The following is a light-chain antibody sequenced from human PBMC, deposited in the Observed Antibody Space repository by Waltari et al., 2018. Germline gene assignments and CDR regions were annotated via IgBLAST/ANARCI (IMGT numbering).Light chain of an antibody. J-gene: IGLJ3*02. CDR2: EVS. CDR3: SSYTSSSTRV. CDR1: SSDVGGYNY. Sequence: QSALTQPASVSASPGQSITISCTCTSSDVGGYNYVSRYQQHPGKAPKLMIYEVSNRPSGVSNRFSGSKSGNTASLTISGLQAEDEADYYCSSYTSSSTRVFGGGTKLTVL. V-gene: IGLV2-14*01.